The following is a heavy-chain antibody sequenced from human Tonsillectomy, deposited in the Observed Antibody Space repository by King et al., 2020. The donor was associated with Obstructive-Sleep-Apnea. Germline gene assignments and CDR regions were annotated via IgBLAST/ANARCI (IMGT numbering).Heavy chain of an antibody. V-gene: IGHV1-2*04. D-gene: IGHD2-15*01. J-gene: IGHJ6*02. CDR1: GYTFTDYY. CDR2: INPNSGGT. Sequence: VQLVESGAEVKKPGASVKVSCKASGYTFTDYYMHWVRQAPGQGLEWMGWINPNSGGTNYAQKFQGWVTMTRDTSISTAYMELSRLRSDDTAVYYCAREDIGRYYEYGLDVWGQGTTVTVSS. CDR3: AREDIGRYYEYGLDV.